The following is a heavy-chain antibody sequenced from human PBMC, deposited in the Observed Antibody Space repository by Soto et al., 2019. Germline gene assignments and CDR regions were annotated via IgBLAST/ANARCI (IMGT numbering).Heavy chain of an antibody. CDR2: ISWNSDNI. J-gene: IGHJ3*02. D-gene: IGHD4-4*01. CDR3: AKNLYSNYGDAFDI. CDR1: GFTFDDYA. V-gene: IGHV3-9*01. Sequence: PGGSLRLSCAASGFTFDDYAMHWVRQAPGKGLEWVSGISWNSDNIVYADSVKGRFTISRDNAKYSLYLQMNSLRAEDTALYYCAKNLYSNYGDAFDIWGQGTMVTASS.